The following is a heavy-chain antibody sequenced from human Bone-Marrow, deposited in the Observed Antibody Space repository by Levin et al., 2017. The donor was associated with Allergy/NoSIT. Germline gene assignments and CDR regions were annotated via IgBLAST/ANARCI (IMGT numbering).Heavy chain of an antibody. V-gene: IGHV3-30-3*01. Sequence: GGSLRLSCAASGFTFSSYAMHWVRQAPGKGLEWVAVISYDGSNKYYADSVKGRFTISRDNSKNTLYLQMNSLRAEDTAVYYCAREPRGVVVAATYFDYWGQGTLVTVSS. CDR1: GFTFSSYA. CDR2: ISYDGSNK. CDR3: AREPRGVVVAATYFDY. D-gene: IGHD2-15*01. J-gene: IGHJ4*02.